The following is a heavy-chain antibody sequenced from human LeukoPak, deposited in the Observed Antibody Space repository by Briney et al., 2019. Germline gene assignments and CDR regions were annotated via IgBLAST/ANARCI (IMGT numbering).Heavy chain of an antibody. CDR3: ARGVVLLWFGESPGGFDP. CDR1: GGSISSSDW. J-gene: IGHJ5*02. D-gene: IGHD3-10*01. V-gene: IGHV4-4*02. Sequence: PSETLSLTCAVSGGSISSSDWWSWVRQPPGKGLEWIGEIYHSGSTNYNPSLKSRVTISVDKSKNQFSLKLSSVTAADTAVYYCARGVVLLWFGESPGGFDPWGQGTLVTVSS. CDR2: IYHSGST.